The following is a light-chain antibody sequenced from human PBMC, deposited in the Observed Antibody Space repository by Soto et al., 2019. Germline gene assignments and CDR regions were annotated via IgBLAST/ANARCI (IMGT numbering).Light chain of an antibody. CDR3: LLQFSEIRV. CDR2: DAN. V-gene: IGLV7-46*01. CDR1: TGAVTSGHY. J-gene: IGLJ3*02. Sequence: QAVVTQEPSLTVSPGGTVTLTCGSSTGAVTSGHYPYWFQQRPGQAPKTLIYDANNKYPWTPARFSGSLFGGKATLALSGAQPEDEAEYYCLLQFSEIRVFGGGTKVTVL.